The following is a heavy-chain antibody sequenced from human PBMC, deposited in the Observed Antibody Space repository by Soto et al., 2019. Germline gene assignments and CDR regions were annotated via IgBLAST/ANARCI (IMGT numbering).Heavy chain of an antibody. D-gene: IGHD3-10*01. CDR2: ISSSGSTI. CDR1: GFTFSSYE. Sequence: EVQLVESGGGLVQPGGSLRLSCAASGFTFSSYEMNWVRQAPGKGLEWVSYISSSGSTIYYADSVKGRFTISRDNAKNSLYLQMNSLRAEDTAVYYCARESLWFGGPGDYYYGMDVWGQGTTVTVSS. V-gene: IGHV3-48*03. J-gene: IGHJ6*02. CDR3: ARESLWFGGPGDYYYGMDV.